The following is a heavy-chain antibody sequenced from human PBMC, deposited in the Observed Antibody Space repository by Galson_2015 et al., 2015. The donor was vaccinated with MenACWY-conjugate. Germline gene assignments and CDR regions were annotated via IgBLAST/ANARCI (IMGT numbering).Heavy chain of an antibody. CDR1: GFTFSTYA. CDR2: VSGRGDST. Sequence: SLRLSCAASGFTFSTYALSWVRQAPGKGLEWVSGVSGRGDSTYYAVSVEGRFTISRDNSKNTLYLQMNSLRGDDTATYYCAKSPLTVNDAFDIWGQGTMVTVSS. V-gene: IGHV3-23*01. CDR3: AKSPLTVNDAFDI. J-gene: IGHJ3*02. D-gene: IGHD4-17*01.